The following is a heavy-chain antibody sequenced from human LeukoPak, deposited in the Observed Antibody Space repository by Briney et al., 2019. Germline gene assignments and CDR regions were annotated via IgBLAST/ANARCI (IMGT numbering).Heavy chain of an antibody. CDR2: IWYDGSNK. D-gene: IGHD3-3*01. Sequence: GGSLRLSCAASGFTFSSYGMHWVRQAPGKGLEWVAVIWYDGSNKYYADSVKGRFTISRDNSKNTLYLQMNSLRAEDTALYYCAREGYDFWSHKAPIDYWGQGTLVTVSS. J-gene: IGHJ4*02. V-gene: IGHV3-33*01. CDR3: AREGYDFWSHKAPIDY. CDR1: GFTFSSYG.